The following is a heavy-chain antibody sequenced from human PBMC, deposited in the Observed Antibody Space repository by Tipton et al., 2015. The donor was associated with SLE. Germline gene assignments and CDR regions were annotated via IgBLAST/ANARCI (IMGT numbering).Heavy chain of an antibody. CDR3: ARLGPDCSSTSCYFDY. Sequence: QLVQSGAEVKKPGESLKISCKGSGYSFTSHWIGWVRQMPGKGLEWMGIIYPGDSDTRYSPPFQGQVTFSADKSISNAYLQWSYLKASDTAMYYCARLGPDCSSTSCYFDYWGQGTLVTVSS. CDR1: GYSFTSHW. J-gene: IGHJ4*02. V-gene: IGHV5-51*03. D-gene: IGHD2-2*01. CDR2: IYPGDSDT.